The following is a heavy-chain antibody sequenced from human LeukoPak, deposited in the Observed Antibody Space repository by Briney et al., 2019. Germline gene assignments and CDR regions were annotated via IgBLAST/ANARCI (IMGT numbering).Heavy chain of an antibody. V-gene: IGHV4-61*01. J-gene: IGHJ4*02. D-gene: IGHD6-19*01. CDR3: ARPLSPYSSGPHGY. CDR2: IYYSGST. Sequence: PSETLSLTCTVSGGSVSSGSYYWSWIRQPPGKGLEWIGYIYYSGSTNYNPSLKGRVTISVDTSKNQFSLKLSSVTAADTAVYYCARPLSPYSSGPHGYWGQGTLVTASS. CDR1: GGSVSSGSYY.